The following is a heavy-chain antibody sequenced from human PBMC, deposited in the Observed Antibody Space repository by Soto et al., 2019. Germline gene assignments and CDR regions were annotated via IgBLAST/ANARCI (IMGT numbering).Heavy chain of an antibody. CDR3: ARGHWTQTLADYYLDF. V-gene: IGHV1-3*04. CDR2: IDTNNGRT. Sequence: QVQLVQSGAEVKKPGASVQVSCKASGFTFIGSSIHWLRQAPGQNLQWLGWIDTNNGRTKYSQTFQGRVTISRDTSASTTYMELNSLKSEDTAVYSCARGHWTQTLADYYLDFWAQGTLVTVSS. J-gene: IGHJ4*02. CDR1: GFTFIGSS. D-gene: IGHD1-1*01.